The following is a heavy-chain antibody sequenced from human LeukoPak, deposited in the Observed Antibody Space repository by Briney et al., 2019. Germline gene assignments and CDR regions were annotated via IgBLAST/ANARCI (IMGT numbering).Heavy chain of an antibody. CDR2: IYSGGTT. Sequence: GGSLRLSCAVSGLTVSDNYMSWVRQAPGKGLEWVSVIYSGGTTYYADSVKGRFTISRDNSKNTLYLHMNSLRAEDTAVYYCARDKAPPTSWYFDYWGQGTLVTVSS. CDR1: GLTVSDNY. CDR3: ARDKAPPTSWYFDY. D-gene: IGHD2-2*01. J-gene: IGHJ4*02. V-gene: IGHV3-66*01.